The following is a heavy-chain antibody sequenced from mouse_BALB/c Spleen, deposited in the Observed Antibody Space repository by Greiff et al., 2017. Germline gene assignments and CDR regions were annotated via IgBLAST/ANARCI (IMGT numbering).Heavy chain of an antibody. CDR1: GFNIKDYY. CDR3: KVYDGSFAY. D-gene: IGHD2-3*01. J-gene: IGHJ3*01. CDR2: IDPENGDT. Sequence: EVQLQQSGAELVRSGASVKLSCTASGFNIKDYYMHWVKQRPEQGLEWIGWIDPENGDTEYAPKFQGKATMTADTSSNTAYLQLSSLTSEDTAVYYCKVYDGSFAYWGQGTLVTVSA. V-gene: IGHV14-4*02.